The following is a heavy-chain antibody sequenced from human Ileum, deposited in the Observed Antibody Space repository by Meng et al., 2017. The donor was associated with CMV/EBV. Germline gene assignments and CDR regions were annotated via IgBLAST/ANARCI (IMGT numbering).Heavy chain of an antibody. J-gene: IGHJ5*02. CDR2: IYSGGST. Sequence: GGSLRLSCAASGFTVSSSYMSWVRQAPGKGLEWVSVIYSGGSTYYADSVEGRFTISRDNAKNTLYLQMNSLRPDDTAVYYCVWDTSSWPWGQGTLVTVSS. D-gene: IGHD6-13*01. CDR1: GFTVSSSY. V-gene: IGHV3-53*01. CDR3: VWDTSSWP.